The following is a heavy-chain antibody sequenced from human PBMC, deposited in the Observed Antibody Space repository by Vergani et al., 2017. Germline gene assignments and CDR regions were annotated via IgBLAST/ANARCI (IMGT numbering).Heavy chain of an antibody. Sequence: EVQLVESGGVVVQPGGSLRLSCAASGFTFDDYTMHWVRQAPGKGLEWVSLISWDGGSTYYADSVKGRFTISRDNSKNSLYLQMNSLRAEDTALYYCAKAYGFDYGDPSDYWGQGTLVTVSS. D-gene: IGHD4-17*01. CDR1: GFTFDDYT. J-gene: IGHJ4*02. CDR3: AKAYGFDYGDPSDY. V-gene: IGHV3-43*01. CDR2: ISWDGGST.